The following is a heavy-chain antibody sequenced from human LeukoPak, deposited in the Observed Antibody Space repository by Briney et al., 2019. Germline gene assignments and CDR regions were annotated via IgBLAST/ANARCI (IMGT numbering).Heavy chain of an antibody. Sequence: SETLSLTCTVSGDSIRSNNYYWGWIRQPPGKGLEWIGSIYDTGSTFYNPSLKSRVIISVDRSKNQFSLKLSSVTAADTAVYYCQSRFLEWLLDYWGQGTLVTVSS. CDR2: IYDTGST. J-gene: IGHJ4*02. D-gene: IGHD3-3*01. V-gene: IGHV4-39*01. CDR3: QSRFLEWLLDY. CDR1: GDSIRSNNYY.